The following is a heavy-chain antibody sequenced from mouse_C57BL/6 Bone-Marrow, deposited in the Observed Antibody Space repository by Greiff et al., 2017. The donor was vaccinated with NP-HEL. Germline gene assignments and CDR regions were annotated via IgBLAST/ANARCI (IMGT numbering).Heavy chain of an antibody. J-gene: IGHJ1*03. CDR2: ISNLAYSI. CDR3: ARLPYYYGSSPWYFDV. V-gene: IGHV5-15*01. Sequence: EVQRVESGGGLVQPGGSLKLSCAASGFTFSDYGMAWVRQAPRKGPEWVAFISNLAYSIYYVDTVTGRFTISRENAKNTLYLEMSSLRSEDTAMYYCARLPYYYGSSPWYFDVWGTGATVTVSS. CDR1: GFTFSDYG. D-gene: IGHD1-1*01.